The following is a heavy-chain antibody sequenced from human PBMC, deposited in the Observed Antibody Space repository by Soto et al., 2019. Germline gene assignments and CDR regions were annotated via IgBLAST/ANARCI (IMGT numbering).Heavy chain of an antibody. CDR3: ARGPDSSGYPPPLYYYYGMDV. D-gene: IGHD3-22*01. CDR1: EFIFSNYA. CDR2: ISYDGSNK. Sequence: PGGSLRLSCAASEFIFSNYAMYWVRQAPGKGLEWVAVISYDGSNKYYSDSVKGRFTISRDNSKNTLYLQMNSLRAEDTAVYYCARGPDSSGYPPPLYYYYGMDVWGQGTTVTVSS. V-gene: IGHV3-30*04. J-gene: IGHJ6*02.